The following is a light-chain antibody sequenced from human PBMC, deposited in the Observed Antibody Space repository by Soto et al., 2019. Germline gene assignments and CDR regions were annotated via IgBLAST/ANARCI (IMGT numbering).Light chain of an antibody. CDR1: ESVRSN. CDR3: QQYNHWPPNT. J-gene: IGKJ2*01. Sequence: DIVMTQSPDTLSVSPGERATLSCRASESVRSNLAWYHQQRGQAPRLVIYDASTRATGVPARISGSGSGTEFTLSIRSLQSEDLGVYSCQQYNHWPPNTFGQGTKLEMK. V-gene: IGKV3-15*01. CDR2: DAS.